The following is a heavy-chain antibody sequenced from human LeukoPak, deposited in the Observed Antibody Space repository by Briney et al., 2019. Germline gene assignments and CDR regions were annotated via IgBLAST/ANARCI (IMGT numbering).Heavy chain of an antibody. CDR2: IYYSGST. D-gene: IGHD5-18*01. CDR1: GGSISSGDYY. V-gene: IGHV4-30-4*01. CDR3: ARVGGYSYGYDY. Sequence: SETLSLTCTVSGGSISSGDYYWSWIRQPPGKGLEWIGCIYYSGSTYYNPSLKSRVTISVDTSKNQFSLKLSSVTAADTAVYYCARVGGYSYGYDYWGQGTLVTVSS. J-gene: IGHJ4*02.